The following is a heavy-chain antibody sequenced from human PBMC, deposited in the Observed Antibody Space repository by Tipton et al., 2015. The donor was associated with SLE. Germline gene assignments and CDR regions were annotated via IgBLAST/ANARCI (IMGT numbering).Heavy chain of an antibody. V-gene: IGHV4-34*01. Sequence: TLSLTCAVYGGSFSGYYWGWIRQPPGKGLEWIGSIYYSGSTYYNPSLKSRVTISVDTSKNQFSLKLSSVTAADTAVYYCARRVTMIVVVTEGLYYFDYWGQGTLVTVSS. CDR1: GGSFSGYY. D-gene: IGHD3-22*01. CDR3: ARRVTMIVVVTEGLYYFDY. J-gene: IGHJ4*02. CDR2: IYYSGST.